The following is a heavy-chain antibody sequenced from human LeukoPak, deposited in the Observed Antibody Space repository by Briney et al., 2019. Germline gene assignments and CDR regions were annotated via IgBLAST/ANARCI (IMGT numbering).Heavy chain of an antibody. CDR1: GYTFTSYD. CDR3: ARIGLRGVIISRPLDY. CDR2: MNPNSGNT. Sequence: ASVKVSCKASGYTFTSYDINWVRQATGQGLEWMGWMNPNSGNTGYAQKFQGRVTMTRNTSISTAYMELSSLRSEDTAVYYCARIGLRGVIISRPLDYWGQGTLVTVSS. D-gene: IGHD3-16*02. J-gene: IGHJ4*02. V-gene: IGHV1-8*01.